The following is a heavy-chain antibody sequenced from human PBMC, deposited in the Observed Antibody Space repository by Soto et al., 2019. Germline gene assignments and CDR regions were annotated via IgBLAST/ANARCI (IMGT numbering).Heavy chain of an antibody. CDR1: GFTFSSYA. J-gene: IGHJ6*02. Sequence: GGSLRLSCAASGFTFSSYAMSWFRQAPGKGLEWVSAISGSGGSTYYADSVKGRFTISRDNSKNTLYLQWSSLKASDTAMYYCASHSRQWLWGYYYYGMDVWGQGTTVTVSS. V-gene: IGHV3-23*01. D-gene: IGHD6-19*01. CDR2: ISGSGGST. CDR3: ASHSRQWLWGYYYYGMDV.